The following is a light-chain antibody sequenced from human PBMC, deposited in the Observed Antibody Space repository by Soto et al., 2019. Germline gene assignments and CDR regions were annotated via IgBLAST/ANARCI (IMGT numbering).Light chain of an antibody. CDR3: SSYAGSSVYV. V-gene: IGLV2-23*01. J-gene: IGLJ1*01. Sequence: QSALTQPASVSGSPGQSITISCTGTSSDVGSYNLVSWYQQHPGKAPKLMIYEGNKRPSGVSNRFSGSKFGNTASLTISGLQDEDEADYYCSSYAGSSVYVFGTGTKVTVL. CDR2: EGN. CDR1: SSDVGSYNL.